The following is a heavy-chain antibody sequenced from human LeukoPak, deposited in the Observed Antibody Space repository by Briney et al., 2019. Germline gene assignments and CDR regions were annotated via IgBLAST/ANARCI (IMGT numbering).Heavy chain of an antibody. Sequence: SETLSLTCTVSGGSISSSSYYWAWIRQPPGKGLEWIGSIYHSGRTYYNPSLKSRVTISVDTSKNQFSLKLSSVTAADTAVYYCARPDYDSSGTDYWGQGTLVTVSS. CDR1: GGSISSSSYY. V-gene: IGHV4-39*01. CDR2: IYHSGRT. CDR3: ARPDYDSSGTDY. J-gene: IGHJ4*02. D-gene: IGHD3-22*01.